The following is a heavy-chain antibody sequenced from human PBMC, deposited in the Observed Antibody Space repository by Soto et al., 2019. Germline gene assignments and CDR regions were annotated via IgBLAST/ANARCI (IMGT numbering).Heavy chain of an antibody. D-gene: IGHD2-21*02. CDR1: GDSIGGVGY. CDR2: ISSSGST. J-gene: IGHJ5*02. Sequence: SETLSLTCTVSGDSIGGVGYWSWIRQFPGRGLEWIGCISSSGSTYYNPALNNRISLSLDTSQNQFSLKLLSVAAADTAIYYCARSGVTGIVIPSHWFDPWGQGTLVTVSS. CDR3: ARSGVTGIVIPSHWFDP. V-gene: IGHV4-31*03.